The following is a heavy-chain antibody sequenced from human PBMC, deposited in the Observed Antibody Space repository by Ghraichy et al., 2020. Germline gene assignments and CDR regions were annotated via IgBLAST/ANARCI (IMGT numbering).Heavy chain of an antibody. CDR2: IYPGDSDT. CDR1: GYSFTSYW. D-gene: IGHD4-11*01. Sequence: GESLNISCKGSGYSFTSYWIGWVRQMPGKGLEWMGIIYPGDSDTRYSPSFQGQVTISADKSISTAYLQWSSLKASDTAMYYCARHPYSNSDMTTVTTENYYYYYGMDVWGQGTTVTVSS. CDR3: ARHPYSNSDMTTVTTENYYYYYGMDV. V-gene: IGHV5-51*01. J-gene: IGHJ6*02.